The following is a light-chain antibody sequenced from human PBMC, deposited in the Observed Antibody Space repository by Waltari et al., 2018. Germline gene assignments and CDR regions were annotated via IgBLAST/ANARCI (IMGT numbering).Light chain of an antibody. CDR3: QQFDTYPWT. CDR1: QDISSW. V-gene: IGKV1-5*03. J-gene: IGKJ1*01. Sequence: DIQRTQSPSTVSASVGARVTITCRASQDISSWLAWYQQKPERAPKLVIYKATKASTLERGVPPRFSGSGSGTEFTLTINSLQPDDFATYYCQQFDTYPWTFGQGTKVEIK. CDR2: KAS.